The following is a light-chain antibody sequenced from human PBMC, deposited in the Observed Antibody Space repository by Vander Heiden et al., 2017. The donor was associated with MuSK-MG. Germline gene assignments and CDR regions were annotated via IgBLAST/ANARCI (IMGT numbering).Light chain of an antibody. CDR1: QSVSSY. CDR3: QQHSCWPSLT. Sequence: EIVLTQSPATLSLSPGERATLSCRASQSVSSYLAWYQQKPGQAPRLLIYDASNRATGIPARSSRSGYGTDFTLTISSRDPEDFAVYYCQQHSCWPSLTFGGGTKVEIK. CDR2: DAS. V-gene: IGKV3-11*01. J-gene: IGKJ4*01.